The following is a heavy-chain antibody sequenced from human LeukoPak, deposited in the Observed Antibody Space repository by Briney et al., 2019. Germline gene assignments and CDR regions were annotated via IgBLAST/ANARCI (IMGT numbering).Heavy chain of an antibody. CDR1: GFTFDDYA. CDR3: AKTGDYGGYYMDV. Sequence: WGSLRLSCAASGFTFDDYAMHWVRQAPGKGLEWVSLISWDGGSTYYADSVKGRFTISRDNSKSSLYLQMNSLRAEDTALYYCAKTGDYGGYYMDVWGKGTTVTVSS. V-gene: IGHV3-43D*03. J-gene: IGHJ6*03. CDR2: ISWDGGST. D-gene: IGHD4-23*01.